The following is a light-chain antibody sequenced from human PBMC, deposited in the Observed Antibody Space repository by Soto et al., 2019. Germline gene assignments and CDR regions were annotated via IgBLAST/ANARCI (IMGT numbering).Light chain of an antibody. CDR2: GAS. Sequence: EIVLTQSPGTLSLSPGERATLSCRASQSVSSSYLAWYQQKPGQAPRLLIYGASSRATGIPDRFSGSVSGTDFTLTISRLEPEDFAVYYCQQYGSSPVTFGPGTKWISN. CDR3: QQYGSSPVT. J-gene: IGKJ3*01. V-gene: IGKV3-20*01. CDR1: QSVSSSY.